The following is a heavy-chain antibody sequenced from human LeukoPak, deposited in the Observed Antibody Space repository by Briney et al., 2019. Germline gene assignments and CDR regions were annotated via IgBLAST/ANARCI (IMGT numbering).Heavy chain of an antibody. V-gene: IGHV3-21*01. CDR3: ARDLVVTSAY. CDR2: ISSTSSYI. J-gene: IGHJ4*02. CDR1: GFTFSTNT. Sequence: PGGSLRLSCAASGFTFSTNTMNWVRQAPGKGLEWVSSISSTSSYIYYPDSVKGRFTISRDNAQNSLYLQMNSLRAEDTAVYYCARDLVVTSAYWGQGTLVTVSS. D-gene: IGHD3-22*01.